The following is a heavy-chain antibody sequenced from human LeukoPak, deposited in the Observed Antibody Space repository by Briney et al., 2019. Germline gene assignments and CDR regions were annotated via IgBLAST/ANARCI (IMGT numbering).Heavy chain of an antibody. D-gene: IGHD6-19*01. V-gene: IGHV3-13*04. CDR3: ARGGSSGWRNWFDP. J-gene: IGHJ5*02. CDR2: IGSAGDT. Sequence: GGSLRLSCAAPGFTFSSYDMHLVRQVIGKGLEWVSAIGSAGDTYYPGSVKGRFTISRENAKNSLYLQMNSLRAGDTAVYYCARGGSSGWRNWFDPWGQGTLVTVSS. CDR1: GFTFSSYD.